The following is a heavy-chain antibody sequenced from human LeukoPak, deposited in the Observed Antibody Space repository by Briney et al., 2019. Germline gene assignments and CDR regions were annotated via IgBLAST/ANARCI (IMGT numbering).Heavy chain of an antibody. D-gene: IGHD1-26*01. CDR1: GFTFSSYS. J-gene: IGHJ4*02. CDR2: ISGSSSTI. Sequence: PGGSLRLSCAASGFTFSSYSMNWVRQAPGKGLEWGSYISGSSSTIYYADSVKGRFTISRDNGKNTLYLQMNSLRAEDTAVYYCARDKIVGATNFDYWGQGTLVTVSS. V-gene: IGHV3-48*01. CDR3: ARDKIVGATNFDY.